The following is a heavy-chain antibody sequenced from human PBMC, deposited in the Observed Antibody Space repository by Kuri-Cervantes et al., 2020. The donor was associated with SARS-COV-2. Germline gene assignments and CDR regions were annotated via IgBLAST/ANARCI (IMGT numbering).Heavy chain of an antibody. CDR2: IDSSSDYI. J-gene: IGHJ3*01. Sequence: GGSLRLSCAASGFTFRSYRMNWVRQTPGKGLEWVSSIDSSSDYIYYADSVKGRFTISRDNANNSLSLQMNSLGAEDTAVYYCARAKLGGYDAFDLWGQGTMVTVSS. CDR3: ARAKLGGYDAFDL. D-gene: IGHD3-22*01. V-gene: IGHV3-21*01. CDR1: GFTFRSYR.